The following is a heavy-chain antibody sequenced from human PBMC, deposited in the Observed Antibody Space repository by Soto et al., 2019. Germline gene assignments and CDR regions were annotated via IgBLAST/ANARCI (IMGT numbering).Heavy chain of an antibody. Sequence: GESLKISCAASGFTFSSYAMSWVRQAPGKGLEWGSAIRGSGGSTYYADSVKGRFTISRDNSKNTLDLQMNSLRSEDTAVYFGAKGSNGSYDFDYWGQGTMVTVSS. CDR1: GFTFSSYA. V-gene: IGHV3-23*01. CDR2: IRGSGGST. D-gene: IGHD1-26*01. J-gene: IGHJ4*02. CDR3: AKGSNGSYDFDY.